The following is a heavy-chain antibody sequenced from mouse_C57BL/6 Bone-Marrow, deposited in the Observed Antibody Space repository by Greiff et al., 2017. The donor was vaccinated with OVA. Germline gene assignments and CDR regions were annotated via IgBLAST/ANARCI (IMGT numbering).Heavy chain of an antibody. CDR2: IWWDDDK. Sequence: QVTLKVSGPGILQPSQTLSLTCSFSGFSLSTFGMGVGWIRQPSGKGLEWLAHIWWDDDKYYNPALKSRLTISKDTSKNQVFLKIANVDTADTATYYWARLLRLGRGSNAMDYWGQGTSVTVSS. CDR1: GFSLSTFGMG. J-gene: IGHJ4*01. D-gene: IGHD4-1*01. CDR3: ARLLRLGRGSNAMDY. V-gene: IGHV8-8*01.